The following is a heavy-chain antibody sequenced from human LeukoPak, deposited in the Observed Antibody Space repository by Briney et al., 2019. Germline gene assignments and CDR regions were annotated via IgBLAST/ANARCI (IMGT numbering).Heavy chain of an antibody. Sequence: GASVKVSCKASGYTFTSYYMHWVRQAPGQGLEWMGIINPSGGSTSYAQKFQDRVTMTRGTSTSTVYMELSSLRSEDTAVYYCARTENWNRRFYYYYGMDVWGQGTTVTVSS. V-gene: IGHV1-46*01. CDR3: ARTENWNRRFYYYYGMDV. D-gene: IGHD1-1*01. CDR2: INPSGGST. J-gene: IGHJ6*02. CDR1: GYTFTSYY.